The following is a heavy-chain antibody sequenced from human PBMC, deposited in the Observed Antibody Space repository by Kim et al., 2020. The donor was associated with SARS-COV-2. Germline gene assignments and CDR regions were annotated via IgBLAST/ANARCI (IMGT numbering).Heavy chain of an antibody. CDR1: GYTFTSYG. V-gene: IGHV1-18*01. CDR2: ISAYNGNT. D-gene: IGHD2-2*03. Sequence: ASVKVSCKASGYTFTSYGISWVRQAPGQGLEWMGWISAYNGNTNYAQKLQGRVTMTTDTSTSTAYMELRSLRSDDTAVYYCARDLDIVVVPAAQYGMDVWGQGTRLSSP. CDR3: ARDLDIVVVPAAQYGMDV. J-gene: IGHJ6*02.